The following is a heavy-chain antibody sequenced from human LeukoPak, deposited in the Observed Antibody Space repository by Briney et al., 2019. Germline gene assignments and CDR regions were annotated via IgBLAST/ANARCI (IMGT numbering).Heavy chain of an antibody. CDR1: GFTFSSYW. J-gene: IGHJ4*02. V-gene: IGHV3-7*03. CDR3: AKTPHIGAVAGTGY. D-gene: IGHD6-19*01. CDR2: IKQDGSEK. Sequence: GGSLRLSCAASGFTFSSYWMSWVRQAPGKGLEWVANIKQDGSEKYYVDSVKGRFTISRDNAKNSLYLQMNSLRAEDTAVYYCAKTPHIGAVAGTGYWGQGTLVTVSS.